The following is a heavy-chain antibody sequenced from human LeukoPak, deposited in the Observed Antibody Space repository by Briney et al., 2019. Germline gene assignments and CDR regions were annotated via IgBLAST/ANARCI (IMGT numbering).Heavy chain of an antibody. J-gene: IGHJ3*02. D-gene: IGHD3-3*01. CDR2: IYTSGST. V-gene: IGHV4-61*02. CDR3: ASTAPRYYDFWSGYYTSFGDAFDI. Sequence: SETLSLTCTVSGGSISSGSYYWSWIRQPAGTGLEWIGRIYTSGSTTYNPSLKSRVTISVDTSKNQFSLKLSSVTAADTAVYYCASTAPRYYDFWSGYYTSFGDAFDIWGQGTMVTVSS. CDR1: GGSISSGSYY.